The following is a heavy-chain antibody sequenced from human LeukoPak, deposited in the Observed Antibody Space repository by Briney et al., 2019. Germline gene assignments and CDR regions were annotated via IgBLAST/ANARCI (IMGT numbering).Heavy chain of an antibody. D-gene: IGHD6-13*01. CDR3: ASWGSSWYDNWFDP. V-gene: IGHV1-2*02. Sequence: ASVTVSCKASGYTFTVYYMHWVRQAPGQGLEWMGWINPNSGGTNYAQKFQGRVTMTRDTSISTAYMELSRLRSDDTAVYYCASWGSSWYDNWFDPWGQGTLVTVSS. CDR1: GYTFTVYY. J-gene: IGHJ5*02. CDR2: INPNSGGT.